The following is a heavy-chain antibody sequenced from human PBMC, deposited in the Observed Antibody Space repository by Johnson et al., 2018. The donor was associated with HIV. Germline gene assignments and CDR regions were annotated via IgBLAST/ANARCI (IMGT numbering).Heavy chain of an antibody. J-gene: IGHJ3*02. CDR1: GFTFSSYT. Sequence: VQLVESGGGVVQPGRSLRLSCAASGFTFSSYTIHWVRQAPGKGLEWVSYISSSGSTIYYADSVKGRFTISRDNSMNTVYLQMNSLRVEDTAVYYCARDRGLDAFDIWGQGTMVTVSS. CDR2: ISSSGSTI. V-gene: IGHV3-48*01. D-gene: IGHD3-10*01. CDR3: ARDRGLDAFDI.